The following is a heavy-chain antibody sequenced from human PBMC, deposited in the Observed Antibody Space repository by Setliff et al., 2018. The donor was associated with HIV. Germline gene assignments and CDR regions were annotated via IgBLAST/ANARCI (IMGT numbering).Heavy chain of an antibody. CDR1: GFTFSSFW. CDR3: VRGKRYAYTSGGLDV. CDR2: INQVESEK. Sequence: GGSLSLSCAASGFTFSSFWMSWVRQAPGKGLEWVANINQVESEKYYVDSVKGRFTISRDNAKNSLYLQMNSLGVEDTAIYFCVRGKRYAYTSGGLDVWGQGTTVTVSS. J-gene: IGHJ6*02. D-gene: IGHD3-16*01. V-gene: IGHV3-7*01.